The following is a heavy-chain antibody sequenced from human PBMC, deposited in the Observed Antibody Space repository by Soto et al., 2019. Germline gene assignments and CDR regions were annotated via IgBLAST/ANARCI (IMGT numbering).Heavy chain of an antibody. V-gene: IGHV4-34*01. D-gene: IGHD2-2*01. Sequence: PSETLSLTGAVYGGSVRGYYWSWIRQPPGKGLEWIGEINHSGSTNYNPSLKSRVTISVDTSKNQFSLKLSSVTAADTAVYYCARGGRCSSTSCYGGWFDPWGQGTLVT. CDR1: GGSVRGYY. CDR3: ARGGRCSSTSCYGGWFDP. CDR2: INHSGST. J-gene: IGHJ5*02.